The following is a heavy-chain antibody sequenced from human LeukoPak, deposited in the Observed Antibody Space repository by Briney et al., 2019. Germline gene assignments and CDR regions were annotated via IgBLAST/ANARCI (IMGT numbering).Heavy chain of an antibody. Sequence: SQTLSLTCTVSGGSISSGSYYWSWIRQPAGKGLEWIGRIYTSGSTNYNPSLKSRVTISVDTSKNQFSLKLSSVTAADTAVYYCARGASPPGPFFGVVKRRNWFDPWGQGTLVTVSS. CDR2: IYTSGST. CDR1: GGSISSGSYY. D-gene: IGHD3-3*01. J-gene: IGHJ5*02. CDR3: ARGASPPGPFFGVVKRRNWFDP. V-gene: IGHV4-61*02.